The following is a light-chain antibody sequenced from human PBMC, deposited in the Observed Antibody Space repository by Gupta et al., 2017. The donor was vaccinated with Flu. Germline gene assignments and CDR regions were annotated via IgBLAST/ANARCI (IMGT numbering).Light chain of an antibody. Sequence: GGSNIGSKSVHWNQQKPGQAPVLVVYDDSERPSGIPERFSGSNSGSTATLTISRVEAGDEADYYCQVWDSNTYHQLFGGGTKLTVL. CDR3: QVWDSNTYHQL. CDR1: NIGSKS. J-gene: IGLJ2*01. V-gene: IGLV3-21*02. CDR2: DDS.